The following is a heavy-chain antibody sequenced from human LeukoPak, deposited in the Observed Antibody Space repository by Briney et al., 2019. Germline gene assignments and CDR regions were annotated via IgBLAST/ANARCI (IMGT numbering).Heavy chain of an antibody. J-gene: IGHJ4*02. CDR2: ISNSGSTM. V-gene: IGHV3-48*03. D-gene: IGHD3-22*01. CDR3: ARALYDSSGFLVGY. Sequence: GGSLGLSCAASGFTFSSYEMNWVRQAPGKGLEWVSYISNSGSTMYYADSVKGRFTISRDNAKNSLYLQMSSLRAEDTAVYYCARALYDSSGFLVGYWGQGTLVTVSS. CDR1: GFTFSSYE.